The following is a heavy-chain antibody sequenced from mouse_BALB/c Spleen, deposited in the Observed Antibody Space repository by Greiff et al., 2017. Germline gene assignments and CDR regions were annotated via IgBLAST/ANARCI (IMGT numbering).Heavy chain of an antibody. J-gene: IGHJ3*01. CDR1: GFTFSSFG. CDR2: ISSGSSTI. V-gene: IGHV5-17*02. D-gene: IGHD1-2*01. Sequence: EVMLVESGGGLVQPGGSRKLSCEASGFTFSSFGMHWVRQAPEQGLEWVAYISSGSSTIYYADTVKGRCTISRDNTKNTLFLQMTSLRSEDSAMYYCARDYYGSWFAYWGQGTLVTVSA. CDR3: ARDYYGSWFAY.